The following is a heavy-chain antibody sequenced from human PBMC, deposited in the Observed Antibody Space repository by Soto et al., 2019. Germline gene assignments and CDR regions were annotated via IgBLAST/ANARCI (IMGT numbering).Heavy chain of an antibody. D-gene: IGHD1-1*01. J-gene: IGHJ4*02. CDR1: GGSISSSSYY. CDR3: ARDVPNWNFDS. Sequence: SETLSLTCTVSGGSISSSSYYWGWIRQPPGKGLEWIGSIYYSGSTYYNPSLKSRVTISVDTSKNQFSLKLSSVTAEDTAVYYCARDVPNWNFDSWGQGTLVTVSS. V-gene: IGHV4-39*02. CDR2: IYYSGST.